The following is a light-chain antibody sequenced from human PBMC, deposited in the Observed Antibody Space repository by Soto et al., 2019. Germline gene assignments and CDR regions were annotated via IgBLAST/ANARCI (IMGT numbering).Light chain of an antibody. Sequence: IVMTQSPVTLSVSPGERATLSCRASQSVRSNLAWYQQKPGQAPRLLMYDASTRATGIPARFSGSGSGTEFTLTISSLQSEDFAVYYCQQYNYWPPWTFGQGTKVDI. CDR1: QSVRSN. J-gene: IGKJ1*01. CDR3: QQYNYWPPWT. CDR2: DAS. V-gene: IGKV3-15*01.